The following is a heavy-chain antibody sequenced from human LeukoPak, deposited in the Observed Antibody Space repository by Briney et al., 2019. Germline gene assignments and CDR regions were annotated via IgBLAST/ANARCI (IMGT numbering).Heavy chain of an antibody. Sequence: GGSLRLSCAASGFTFSSYAMHWVRQAPGKGLEWVAVISYDGSNKYYADSVKGRFTISRDNSKNTLYLQMNSLRAEDTAVYYCAKNSQSVSSSWYDYWGQGTLVTVSS. D-gene: IGHD6-13*01. J-gene: IGHJ4*02. CDR1: GFTFSSYA. CDR2: ISYDGSNK. V-gene: IGHV3-30-3*02. CDR3: AKNSQSVSSSWYDY.